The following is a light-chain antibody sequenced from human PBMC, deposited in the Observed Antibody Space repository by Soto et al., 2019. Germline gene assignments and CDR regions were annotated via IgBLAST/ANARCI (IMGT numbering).Light chain of an antibody. CDR3: SSYAGFNNYVV. Sequence: QSALTQPPSASGSPGQSVTISCTGTSSDVGGYNYVSWYQQYPGKAPKLMTYEVTKRPSGVPDRFSGSKSGNTASLTVSGLQAEDEADYYCSSYAGFNNYVVFGGGTKLTVL. J-gene: IGLJ2*01. CDR2: EVT. CDR1: SSDVGGYNY. V-gene: IGLV2-8*01.